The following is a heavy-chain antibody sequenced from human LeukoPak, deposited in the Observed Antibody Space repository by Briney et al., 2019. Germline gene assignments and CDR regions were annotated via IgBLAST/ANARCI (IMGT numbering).Heavy chain of an antibody. CDR1: GXSISSYY. J-gene: IGHJ4*02. CDR2: IYSSGST. V-gene: IGHV4-59*01. D-gene: IGHD2/OR15-2a*01. CDR3: ARSFSARMFFDY. Sequence: SETLSLTCTVSGXSISSYYWSWLRQPPGKGLEWIGYIYSSGSTNYNPSLKSRVIISLDTSKSQFSLKLSSVTAADTAVYYCARSFSARMFFDYWGQGSLVTVSS.